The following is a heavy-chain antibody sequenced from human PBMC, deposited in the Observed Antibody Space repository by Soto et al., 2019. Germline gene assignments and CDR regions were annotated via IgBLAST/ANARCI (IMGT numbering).Heavy chain of an antibody. V-gene: IGHV4-31*03. CDR3: SRDTCLAPTGFGY. CDR1: GDSIRGGGHY. D-gene: IGHD3-16*01. CDR2: VYHSGCT. Sequence: VQLQESGPGLVKPSQTLSLTCSVSGDSIRGGGHYWNWIRQYPVKGLEWIGYVYHSGCTHYNPSHSGRLTISIDTSKNQFSLRLMAVTAADTALYYCSRDTCLAPTGFGYCGHGPQVTVSS. J-gene: IGHJ4*03.